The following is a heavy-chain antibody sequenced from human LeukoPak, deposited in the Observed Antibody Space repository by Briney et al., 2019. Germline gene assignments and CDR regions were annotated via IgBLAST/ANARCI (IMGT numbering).Heavy chain of an antibody. D-gene: IGHD7-27*01. CDR3: ARDRRWGNAFDI. CDR1: GGSISSSSYY. CDR2: IYYSGST. J-gene: IGHJ3*02. Sequence: PSETLSLTCTVSGGSISSSSYYWGWIRQPPGKGLEWIGSIYYSGSTYYNPSLKSRVTISVDTSKNQFSLKLSSVTAADTAVYYCARDRRWGNAFDIWGQGTMVTVSS. V-gene: IGHV4-39*07.